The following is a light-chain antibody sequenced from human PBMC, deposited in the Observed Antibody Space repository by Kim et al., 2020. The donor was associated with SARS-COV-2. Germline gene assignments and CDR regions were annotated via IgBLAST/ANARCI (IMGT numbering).Light chain of an antibody. CDR2: AAS. J-gene: IGKJ1*01. Sequence: ASGGSRVTITSRASQDISKYLAWFQLKPGKAPKLLIYAASALPPGVPARFSGSGSGTDFTLTVTSLQPEDVATYYCQKCDSAPWTFGQGTKVEIK. CDR1: QDISKY. V-gene: IGKV1-27*01. CDR3: QKCDSAPWT.